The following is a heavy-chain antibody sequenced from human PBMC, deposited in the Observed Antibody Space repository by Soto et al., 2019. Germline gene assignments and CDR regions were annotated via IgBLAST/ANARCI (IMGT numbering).Heavy chain of an antibody. CDR1: GGTFSSYA. D-gene: IGHD6-19*01. CDR2: IIPIFGTA. V-gene: IGHV1-69*13. CDR3: ARLAIAVAGIRAFDI. J-gene: IGHJ3*02. Sequence: GASVKVSCKASGGTFSSYAISWVRQAPGQGLEWMGGIIPIFGTANYAQKFQGRVTITADESTSTAYMELSSLRSEDTAVYYCARLAIAVAGIRAFDIWGQGTMVTVSS.